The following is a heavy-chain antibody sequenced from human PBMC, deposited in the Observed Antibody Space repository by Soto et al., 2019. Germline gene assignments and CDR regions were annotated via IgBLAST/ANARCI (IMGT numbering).Heavy chain of an antibody. CDR1: GFTFSSYA. J-gene: IGHJ6*02. D-gene: IGHD3-3*01. V-gene: IGHV3-30-3*01. CDR3: ARDYRVKSWIFGVVRRHYYGMDV. Sequence: GGSLRLSCAASGFTFSSYAMHWVRQAPGKGLEWVAVISYDGSNKYYADSVKGRFTISRDNSKNTLYLQMNSLRAEDTAVYYCARDYRVKSWIFGVVRRHYYGMDVWGQGTTVTVS. CDR2: ISYDGSNK.